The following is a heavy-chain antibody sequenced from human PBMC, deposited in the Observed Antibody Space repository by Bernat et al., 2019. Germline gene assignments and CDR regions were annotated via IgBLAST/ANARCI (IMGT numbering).Heavy chain of an antibody. CDR3: ARSFGSSSWYFDL. V-gene: IGHV4-31*03. D-gene: IGHD6-13*01. Sequence: QVQLQESGPGLVKPSQTLSLTCTVSGGSISSDGYYWSWIRQHPGKDLEWIGYIYYSGSTYYNPSLESRVTISVDTSKRQFSLRLSSVTAADTAVYYCARSFGSSSWYFDLWGRGTLVSVSS. J-gene: IGHJ2*01. CDR2: IYYSGST. CDR1: GGSISSDGYY.